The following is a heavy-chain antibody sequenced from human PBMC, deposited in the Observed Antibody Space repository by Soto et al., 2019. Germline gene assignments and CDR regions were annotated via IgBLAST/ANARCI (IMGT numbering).Heavy chain of an antibody. J-gene: IGHJ4*02. CDR3: ARDHAGSGWFRFDY. CDR1: GYTFTRYS. D-gene: IGHD6-19*01. V-gene: IGHV1-18*01. CDR2: ISAYSGDT. Sequence: QVQLVQSGAEVKKPGAAVKVSCKTSGYTFTRYSISWVRQAPGQGLEWMGWISAYSGDTNYAQNLQGRVTMTTDASTSTAYMELRSLRSADTAIYYCARDHAGSGWFRFDYWGQGTLVTVSS.